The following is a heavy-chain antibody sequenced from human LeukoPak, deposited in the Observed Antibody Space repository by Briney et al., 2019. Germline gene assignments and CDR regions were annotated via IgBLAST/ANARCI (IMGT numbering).Heavy chain of an antibody. CDR2: IYYSGST. Sequence: SETLSPTCTVSGGSISSYYWSWIRQPPGKGLEWIGYIYYSGSTYYNPSLKSRVTISVDTSKNQFSLKLSSVTAADTAVYYCARVVYYYDSSGYCDYWGQGTLVTVSS. D-gene: IGHD3-22*01. V-gene: IGHV4-59*12. CDR1: GGSISSYY. CDR3: ARVVYYYDSSGYCDY. J-gene: IGHJ4*02.